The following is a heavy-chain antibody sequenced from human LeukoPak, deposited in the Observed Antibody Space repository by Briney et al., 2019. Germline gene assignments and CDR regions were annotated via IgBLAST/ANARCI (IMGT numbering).Heavy chain of an antibody. CDR2: IISIFGTA. CDR3: ARSQSSITIFGVVTTNWFDP. V-gene: IGHV1-69*05. CDR1: GGTFSNYA. D-gene: IGHD3-3*01. J-gene: IGHJ5*02. Sequence: GASVKVSCKASGGTFSNYAISWVRQAPGQGLEWMGGIISIFGTANYAQKFQGRVTITTDESTSTAYMELSSLRSEDTAVYYCARSQSSITIFGVVTTNWFDPWGQGTLVTVSS.